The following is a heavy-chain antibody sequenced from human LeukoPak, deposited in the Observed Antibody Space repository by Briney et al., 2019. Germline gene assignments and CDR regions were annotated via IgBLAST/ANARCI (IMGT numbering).Heavy chain of an antibody. D-gene: IGHD2-21*02. J-gene: IGHJ3*02. CDR1: GGSISSSF. V-gene: IGHV4-4*07. Sequence: PSETLSLTCTVSGGSISSSFWSWIRQPAGKGLEWIGRIDTSGSTNYNPSLKSRVTISVDTSKNQFSLKLSSVTAADTAVYYCASDCGGDCYGSAFDIWGQGTMVTVSS. CDR3: ASDCGGDCYGSAFDI. CDR2: IDTSGST.